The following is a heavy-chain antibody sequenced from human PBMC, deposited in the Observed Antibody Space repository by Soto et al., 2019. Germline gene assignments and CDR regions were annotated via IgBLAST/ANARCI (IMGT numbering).Heavy chain of an antibody. J-gene: IGHJ5*01. CDR3: ATAAYSTSWYDF. D-gene: IGHD6-13*01. V-gene: IGHV1-18*01. CDR1: GYTFTSYG. Sequence: ASVTVSCKASGYTFTSYGISWVRQAPGQGLEWMGWISASGGSTSYAQKLQGRVTMTRDTSTSTVYMELSSLRSEDTAVYYCATAAYSTSWYDFWGQGTLVTVSS. CDR2: ISASGGST.